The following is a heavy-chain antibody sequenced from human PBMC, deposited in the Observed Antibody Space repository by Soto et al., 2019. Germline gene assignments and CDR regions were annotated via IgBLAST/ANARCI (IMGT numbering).Heavy chain of an antibody. V-gene: IGHV1-69*13. CDR1: GGTFSSYP. CDR2: IIPIFGTA. Sequence: PVKVACKASGGTFSSYPISWVRQAPGQGLEWVGGIIPIFGTANYAQKFQGRVTITADESTSTAYMELSSLRSEDTAVYYCARGRLATVVTPRAFDIWGQGTMVTVSS. CDR3: ARGRLATVVTPRAFDI. D-gene: IGHD4-17*01. J-gene: IGHJ3*02.